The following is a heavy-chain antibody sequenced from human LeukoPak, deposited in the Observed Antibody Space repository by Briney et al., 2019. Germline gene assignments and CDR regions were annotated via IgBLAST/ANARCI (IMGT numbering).Heavy chain of an antibody. Sequence: GGSLRLSCAASGFTFSSSAMSWVRQAPGKGLEWVSAISGSGGSTYYADSVKGRFTISRDNSKNTLYLQMNSLRAEDTAVYYCAAFPYYYDSSGYYYQLGDFDYWGQGTLVTVSS. D-gene: IGHD3-22*01. V-gene: IGHV3-23*01. CDR2: ISGSGGST. J-gene: IGHJ4*02. CDR1: GFTFSSSA. CDR3: AAFPYYYDSSGYYYQLGDFDY.